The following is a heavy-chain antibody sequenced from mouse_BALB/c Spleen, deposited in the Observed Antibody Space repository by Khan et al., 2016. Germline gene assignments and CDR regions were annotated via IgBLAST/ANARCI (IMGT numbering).Heavy chain of an antibody. J-gene: IGHJ2*01. CDR3: ARTDRRGYCDY. V-gene: IGHV1-9*01. Sequence: QVQLQQSGAELMKPGASVKISCKATDYTFSSYWIEWVKQRPGHGLEWIGEILPGSGSTNYNEKFRGKATFTADTSSNTAYMQLSSLTSEDSAVHYCARTDRRGYCDYWGQGTTLTVSS. CDR1: DYTFSSYW. CDR2: ILPGSGST.